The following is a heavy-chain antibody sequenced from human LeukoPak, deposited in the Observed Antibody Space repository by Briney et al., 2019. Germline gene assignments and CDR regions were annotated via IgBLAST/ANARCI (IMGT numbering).Heavy chain of an antibody. CDR2: VTGSGGST. D-gene: IGHD3-3*01. CDR1: GGSFSGYY. Sequence: ETLSLTCAVYGGSFSGYYWSWIRQPPGKGLEWVSAVTGSGGSTSYADSVKGRFTISRDSSKDTLYLQMDSLGAEDTAIYFCAKTSGFYDSWGQGTLVAVSS. V-gene: IGHV3-23*01. CDR3: AKTSGFYDS. J-gene: IGHJ5*01.